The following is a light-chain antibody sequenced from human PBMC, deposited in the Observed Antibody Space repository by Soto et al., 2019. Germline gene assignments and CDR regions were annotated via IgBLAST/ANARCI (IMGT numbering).Light chain of an antibody. CDR3: QQSYSTPLT. Sequence: DIVMTQSPDSLAVSLGERATINCKSSQSVLYSSNNKNYLAWYQQKPGQPPKLLIYWASTRESGVPDRFSGSGSGTDFTLTISSLQAEDVAVYYCQQSYSTPLTFGGGTKGEIK. CDR1: QSVLYSSNNKNY. V-gene: IGKV4-1*01. J-gene: IGKJ4*01. CDR2: WAS.